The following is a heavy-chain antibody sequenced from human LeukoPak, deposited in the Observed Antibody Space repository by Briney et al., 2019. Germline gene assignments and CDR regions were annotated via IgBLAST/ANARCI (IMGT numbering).Heavy chain of an antibody. CDR1: GYSISSGYY. Sequence: PSETLSLTXAVSGYSISSGYYWGWIRQPPGKGLEWIGSIYHSGSTYYNPSLKSRVTISVDTSKNQFSLKLSSVTAADTAMYYCANGELLPERFDYWGQGTLVTVSS. CDR2: IYHSGST. V-gene: IGHV4-38-2*01. D-gene: IGHD3-10*01. J-gene: IGHJ4*02. CDR3: ANGELLPERFDY.